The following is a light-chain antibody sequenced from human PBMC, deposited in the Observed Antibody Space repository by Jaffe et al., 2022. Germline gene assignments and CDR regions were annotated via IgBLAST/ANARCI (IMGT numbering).Light chain of an antibody. J-gene: IGKJ5*01. Sequence: EIVLTQSPGTLSLSPGERATLSCRASQSISSFLAWYQQKAGQAPRLLIYDVSNRATGIPARFSGSGSGTDFTLTISSLEPEDFAVYYCQQRSNWPSTFGQGTRLEIK. CDR3: QQRSNWPST. CDR1: QSISSF. V-gene: IGKV3-11*01. CDR2: DVS.